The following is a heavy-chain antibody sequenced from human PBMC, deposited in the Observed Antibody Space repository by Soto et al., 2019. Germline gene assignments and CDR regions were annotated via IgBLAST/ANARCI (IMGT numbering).Heavy chain of an antibody. J-gene: IGHJ4*02. CDR1: GGSISNDNYH. CDR2: VHYTGRT. CDR3: ARLVRGAAAGFFDY. D-gene: IGHD6-13*01. V-gene: IGHV4-39*01. Sequence: PSETLSLTCTVSGGSISNDNYHWGWVHQPPGKGLEWLGSVHYTGRTYQNPSLKSRVTMSAGTSNNQFSLKVNSVTAADTAVYYCARLVRGAAAGFFDYWGLGTLVTVSS.